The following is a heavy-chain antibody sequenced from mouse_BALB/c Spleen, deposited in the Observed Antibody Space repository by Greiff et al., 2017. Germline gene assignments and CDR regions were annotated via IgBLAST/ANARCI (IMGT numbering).Heavy chain of an antibody. D-gene: IGHD1-1*01. J-gene: IGHJ4*01. CDR2: ILPGSGST. V-gene: IGHV1-9*01. CDR1: GYTFSSYW. Sequence: QVQLQQSGAELMKPGASVKISCKATGYTFSSYWIEWVKQRPGHGLEWIGEILPGSGSTNYNEKFKGKATFTADTSSNTAYMQLSSLTSEDSAVDYCARIYYGSTYYAMDYWGQGTSVTVSS. CDR3: ARIYYGSTYYAMDY.